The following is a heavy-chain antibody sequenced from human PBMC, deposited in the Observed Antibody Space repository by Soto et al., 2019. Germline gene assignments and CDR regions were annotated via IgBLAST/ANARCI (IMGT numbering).Heavy chain of an antibody. CDR1: GGTFSSYA. V-gene: IGHV1-69*01. D-gene: IGHD3-22*01. CDR3: ARGQYYYDSSGYYYYYGMDV. J-gene: IGHJ6*02. CDR2: IIPIFGTA. Sequence: VKVSCKASGGTFSSYAISWVRQAPGQGLEWMGGIIPIFGTANYAQKFQGRVTITADESTSTAYMELSSLRSEDTAVYYCARGQYYYDSSGYYYYYGMDVWGQGTTVTVS.